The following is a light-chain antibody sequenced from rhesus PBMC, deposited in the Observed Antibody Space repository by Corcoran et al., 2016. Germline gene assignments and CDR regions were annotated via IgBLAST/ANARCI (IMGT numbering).Light chain of an antibody. CDR2: RAS. Sequence: DIQMTQSPSSLSASVGDRVTITCRASPGISNWLAWYQQKPGKAPKLLLYRASNLETGVPSRFSGSGSGTDFTLTISSLQPEDIATYYCQQHDNSPFPFGPGTKLDIK. J-gene: IGKJ3*01. CDR1: PGISNW. CDR3: QQHDNSPFP. V-gene: IGKV1-69*01.